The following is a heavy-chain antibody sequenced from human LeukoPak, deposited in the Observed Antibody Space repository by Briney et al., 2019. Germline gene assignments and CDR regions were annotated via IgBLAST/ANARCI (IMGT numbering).Heavy chain of an antibody. V-gene: IGHV3-30-3*01. CDR2: ISYDGSNK. D-gene: IGHD3-22*01. CDR1: GFTFSSYA. CDR3: AREDSSGYLVPDY. J-gene: IGHJ4*02. Sequence: GGSLRLSCAASGFTFSSYAMHWVRQAPGKGLEWVAVISYDGSNKYYADSVKGRFTISRDNSKNTLYLQMNSLRAEDTAVYYCAREDSSGYLVPDYWGQGTLVTVSS.